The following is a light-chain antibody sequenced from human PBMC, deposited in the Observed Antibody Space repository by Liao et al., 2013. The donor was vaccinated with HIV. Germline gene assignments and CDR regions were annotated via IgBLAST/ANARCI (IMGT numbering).Light chain of an antibody. CDR1: NIGSKT. CDR2: KDS. J-gene: IGLJ2*01. CDR3: QSADSSGTFE. Sequence: SYELTQPPSVSVAPGKTARITCGGINIGSKTVHWYQQKPGQAPVLVIYKDSERPSGIPERFSGSSSGTTVTLTISGVQAEDEADYYCQSADSSGTFEFGGGTKLTVL. V-gene: IGLV3-25*03.